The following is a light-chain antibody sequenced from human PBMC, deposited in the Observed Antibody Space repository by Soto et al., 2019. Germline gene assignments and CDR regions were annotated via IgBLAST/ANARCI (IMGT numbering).Light chain of an antibody. CDR2: GNS. J-gene: IGLJ1*01. CDR3: QSYDSSLIALYV. CDR1: SSNIGAGYD. V-gene: IGLV1-40*01. Sequence: QSVLTQPPSVSGAPGQRVTISCTGSSSNIGAGYDVHWYQQLPGTAPKLLIYGNSNLPSGVPDRFSGSKSGTSASLAITGLQAEDEADYYCQSYDSSLIALYVFGAGTKLTVL.